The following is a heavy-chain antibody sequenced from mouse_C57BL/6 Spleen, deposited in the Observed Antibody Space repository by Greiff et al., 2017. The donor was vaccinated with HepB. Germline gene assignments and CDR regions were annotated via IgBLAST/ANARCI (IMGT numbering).Heavy chain of an antibody. V-gene: IGHV1-74*01. J-gene: IGHJ1*03. Sequence: QVQLQQPGAELVKPGASVKVSCKASGYTFTSYWMHWVKQRPGQGLEWIGRIHPSDSDTNYNQKFKGKATLTVDKSSSTADMQLSSLTSEDSAVYYCAIEGSTMVTHWYFDVWGTGTTVTVSS. D-gene: IGHD2-2*01. CDR3: AIEGSTMVTHWYFDV. CDR1: GYTFTSYW. CDR2: IHPSDSDT.